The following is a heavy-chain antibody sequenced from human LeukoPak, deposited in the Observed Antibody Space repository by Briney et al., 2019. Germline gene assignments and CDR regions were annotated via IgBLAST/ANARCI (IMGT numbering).Heavy chain of an antibody. J-gene: IGHJ4*02. CDR3: AKRFDYYDSSGHNY. CDR2: ISGSGGST. Sequence: PGGSLRLSCAASGFTFSSYAMSWVRQAPGKGLEWVSAISGSGGSTYYADSVKGRFTISRDNSKNTLYLQMNSLRAEDTAVYYCAKRFDYYDSSGHNYWGQGTLVTVSS. CDR1: GFTFSSYA. V-gene: IGHV3-23*01. D-gene: IGHD3-22*01.